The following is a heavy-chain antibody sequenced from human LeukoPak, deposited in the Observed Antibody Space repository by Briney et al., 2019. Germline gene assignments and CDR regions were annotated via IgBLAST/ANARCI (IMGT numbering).Heavy chain of an antibody. J-gene: IGHJ3*01. CDR1: GFTFSTYE. D-gene: IGHD5-24*01. Sequence: GGSLRLSCAASGFTFSTYEMSWVRQAPGKGLEWVSDISGSGDITYYADSVKGRFTISRDNSKNTLYLQMNGLRAEDTARYYCARRRDGYNSGAFHVWGRGTMVTVSS. CDR2: ISGSGDIT. V-gene: IGHV3-23*01. CDR3: ARRRDGYNSGAFHV.